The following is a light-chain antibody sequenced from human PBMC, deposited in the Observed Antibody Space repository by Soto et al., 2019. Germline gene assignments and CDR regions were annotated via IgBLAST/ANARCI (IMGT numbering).Light chain of an antibody. J-gene: IGLJ1*01. V-gene: IGLV2-11*01. CDR3: CSYAGSYTLGV. Sequence: QSALTQPRSVSGSPGQSVTISCTGTSSDVGGYNYVSWYQQHPGKAPKLMIYDVSKRPSGVPDRFSGSKSGNPASLTISGLQAEDEADYYCCSYAGSYTLGVFGTGTKVTVL. CDR1: SSDVGGYNY. CDR2: DVS.